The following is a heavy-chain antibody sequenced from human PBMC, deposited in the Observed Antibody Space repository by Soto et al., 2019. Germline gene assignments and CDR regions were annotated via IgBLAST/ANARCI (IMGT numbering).Heavy chain of an antibody. CDR2: IYPGDSDS. Sequence: GESLKISCKGSGYSFPTYWLAWVRQTPGRGLEYMGIIYPGDSDSRYSPAFQGQVTISADKSINTAYLQWTSLKASDTAIYYCARSRVYTPRLEDPFHIWGQGTMVTV. CDR1: GYSFPTYW. D-gene: IGHD2-8*01. V-gene: IGHV5-51*01. CDR3: ARSRVYTPRLEDPFHI. J-gene: IGHJ3*02.